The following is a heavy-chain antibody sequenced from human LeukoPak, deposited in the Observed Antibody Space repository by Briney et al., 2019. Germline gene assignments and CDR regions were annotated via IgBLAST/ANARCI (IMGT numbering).Heavy chain of an antibody. Sequence: GGSLRLSCAASGFTFDDYAMHWVRQAPGKGLEWVSGISWNSGSIGYADSVKGRFTISRDNAKNSLYLQMNSLRAGDTALYYCAKDIASSSYYYMDVWGKGTTVTVSS. V-gene: IGHV3-9*01. CDR1: GFTFDDYA. D-gene: IGHD6-6*01. CDR2: ISWNSGSI. J-gene: IGHJ6*03. CDR3: AKDIASSSYYYMDV.